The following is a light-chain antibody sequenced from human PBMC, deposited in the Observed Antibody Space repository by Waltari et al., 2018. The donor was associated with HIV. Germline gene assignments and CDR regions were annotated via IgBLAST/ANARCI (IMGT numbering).Light chain of an antibody. Sequence: QAVLTQPPSAPASPVQTITIPCSGSDTTIGSHYVYWYHQFPGRAPKLLLSKNNQRSSGVPDRFSGSKSGTSASLTISGLRSEDEGTYFCGAWDDNLRGVFGGGTRVTVL. CDR2: KNN. CDR3: GAWDDNLRGV. V-gene: IGLV1-47*01. J-gene: IGLJ2*01. CDR1: DTTIGSHY.